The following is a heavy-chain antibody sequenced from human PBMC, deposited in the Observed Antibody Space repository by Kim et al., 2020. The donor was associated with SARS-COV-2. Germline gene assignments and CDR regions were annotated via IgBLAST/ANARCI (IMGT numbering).Heavy chain of an antibody. D-gene: IGHD2-21*02. CDR2: IYYSGST. J-gene: IGHJ3*02. CDR1: GGSISSSSYY. CDR3: AREQSGIVVVTRAFDI. Sequence: SETLSLTCTVSGGSISSSSYYWGWIRQPPGKGLEWIGSIYYSGSTYYNPSLKSRVTISVDTSKNQFSLKLSSVTAADTAVYYCAREQSGIVVVTRAFDIWGQETMVTVSS. V-gene: IGHV4-39*02.